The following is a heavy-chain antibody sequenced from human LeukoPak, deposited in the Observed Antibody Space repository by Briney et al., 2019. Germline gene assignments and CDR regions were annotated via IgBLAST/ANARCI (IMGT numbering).Heavy chain of an antibody. Sequence: PSQTLSLTCTVSGGSISSGSYYWSWIRQPAGKGLEWIGRIYTSGSTNYNPSLKSRVTISVDTSKNQLSLKLSSVTAADTAVYYCARDKIYSRDGYNYGDWFDPWGQGTLVTVSS. CDR2: IYTSGST. CDR1: GGSISSGSYY. J-gene: IGHJ5*02. D-gene: IGHD5-24*01. V-gene: IGHV4-61*02. CDR3: ARDKIYSRDGYNYGDWFDP.